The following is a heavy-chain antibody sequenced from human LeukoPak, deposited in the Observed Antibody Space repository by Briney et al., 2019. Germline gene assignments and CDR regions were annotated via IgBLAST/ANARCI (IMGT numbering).Heavy chain of an antibody. CDR1: GYTFTGYY. Sequence: ASVKVSCKASGYTFTGYYMHWVRQATGQGLEWMGWMNPNSGNTGYAQKFQGRVTMTRNTSISTAYMELSSLRSEDTAVYYCARYVSSSADYWGQGTLVTVSS. CDR2: MNPNSGNT. D-gene: IGHD2-2*01. J-gene: IGHJ4*02. V-gene: IGHV1-8*02. CDR3: ARYVSSSADY.